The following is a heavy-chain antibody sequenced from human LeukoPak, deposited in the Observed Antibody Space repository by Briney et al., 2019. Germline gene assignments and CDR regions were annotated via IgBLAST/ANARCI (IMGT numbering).Heavy chain of an antibody. CDR2: MNPNSGNT. V-gene: IGHV1-8*01. CDR3: ARAHEWGKANYYYYMDV. CDR1: GYTFSSYD. J-gene: IGHJ6*03. Sequence: ASVKVSCKASGYTFSSYDINWVRQATGQGLEWMGCMNPNSGNTGYAQKFQGRVTMTRNTSISTAYMELRSLRSEDTAVYYCARAHEWGKANYYYYMDVWGKGTTVTVSS. D-gene: IGHD1-26*01.